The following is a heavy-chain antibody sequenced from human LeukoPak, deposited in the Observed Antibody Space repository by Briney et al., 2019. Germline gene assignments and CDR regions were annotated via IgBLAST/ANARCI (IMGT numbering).Heavy chain of an antibody. J-gene: IGHJ6*03. CDR3: ARGWVPQGYYFYYYMDV. D-gene: IGHD5-24*01. CDR1: GGSISSGSFY. Sequence: SETLSLTCTVSGGSISSGSFYWSWIRQPAGKGLEWIGRIYTSGSTNYNPSLKSRVTILVDTSKNQFSLKLSSVTAADTAVYYCARGWVPQGYYFYYYMDVWGEGTTVTISS. CDR2: IYTSGST. V-gene: IGHV4-61*02.